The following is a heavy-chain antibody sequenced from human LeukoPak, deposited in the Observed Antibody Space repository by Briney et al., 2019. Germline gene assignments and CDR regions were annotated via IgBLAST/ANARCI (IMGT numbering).Heavy chain of an antibody. V-gene: IGHV1-24*01. CDR2: FDPEDGET. CDR3: ALPIMITFGGVPPDPYAFDI. Sequence: ASVKVSCKVSGYTLTELSMHWVRQAPGKGLEWMGGFDPEDGETIYAQKFHGRVTMTEDTSTDTAYMELSSLRSEDTAVYYCALPIMITFGGVPPDPYAFDIWGQGTMVTVSS. CDR1: GYTLTELS. D-gene: IGHD3-16*01. J-gene: IGHJ3*02.